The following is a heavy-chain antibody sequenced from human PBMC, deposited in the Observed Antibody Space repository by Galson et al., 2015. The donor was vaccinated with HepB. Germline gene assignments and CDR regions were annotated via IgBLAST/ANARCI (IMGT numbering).Heavy chain of an antibody. V-gene: IGHV3-30*18. J-gene: IGHJ3*01. CDR1: GFTFSSYG. CDR2: ISYDGSNK. Sequence: SLRLSCAASGFTFSSYGIRWVRQAPGKGLEWVAVISYDGSNKYYEDSVKGRFTISRDNSKNTLYLRMNSLRAEDTAVYYCAKGSCSTTSCYGVAFDVWGQGTMVTVSS. D-gene: IGHD2-2*01. CDR3: AKGSCSTTSCYGVAFDV.